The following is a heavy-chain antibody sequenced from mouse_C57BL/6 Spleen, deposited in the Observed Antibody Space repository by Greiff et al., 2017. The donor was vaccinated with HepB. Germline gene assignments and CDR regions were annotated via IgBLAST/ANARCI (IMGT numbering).Heavy chain of an antibody. J-gene: IGHJ1*03. CDR2: ISDGGSYT. V-gene: IGHV5-4*01. Sequence: DVKLVESGGGLVKPGGSLKLSCAASGFTFSSYAMSWVRQTPEKRLEWVATISDGGSYTYYPDNVKGRFTISRDNAKNNLYLQMSHLKSEDTAMYYCARDPETWYFDVWGTGTTVTVSS. CDR3: ARDPETWYFDV. CDR1: GFTFSSYA.